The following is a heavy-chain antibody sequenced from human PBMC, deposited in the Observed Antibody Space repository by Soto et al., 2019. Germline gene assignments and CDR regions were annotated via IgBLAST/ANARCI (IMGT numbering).Heavy chain of an antibody. J-gene: IGHJ4*02. CDR1: KYTFISDA. CDR3: AKAARLLDY. Sequence: GGSMKISSAASKYTFISDAMSWVRKNPGKGLEWVSGLSSSGGTTYYADSVKGRFTISRDNSKNTLYLQMNSLRADDTAVYSCAKAARLLDYWGRGILATVSS. CDR2: LSSSGGTT. D-gene: IGHD6-25*01. V-gene: IGHV3-23*01.